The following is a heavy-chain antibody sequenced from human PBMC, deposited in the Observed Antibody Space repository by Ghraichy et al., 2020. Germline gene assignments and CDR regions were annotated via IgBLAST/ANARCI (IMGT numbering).Heavy chain of an antibody. CDR2: ISISGGNI. CDR1: GFILSDNE. J-gene: IGHJ4*02. Sequence: GGSLRLSCAASGFILSDNEMSWVRQSPGRGLEWVSYISISGGNIYYADSVKGRFTISRDNAKNSLFLQMNSLRAEDTAVYYCARDGSDSGYRIEYWGLGTLVTVSS. V-gene: IGHV3-48*03. D-gene: IGHD4-17*01. CDR3: ARDGSDSGYRIEY.